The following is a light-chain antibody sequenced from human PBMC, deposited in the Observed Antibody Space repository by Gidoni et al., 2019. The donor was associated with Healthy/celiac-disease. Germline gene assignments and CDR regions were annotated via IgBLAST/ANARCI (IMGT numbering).Light chain of an antibody. J-gene: IGKJ1*01. Sequence: DIQLTQSPSSLSASVGDRVTITCRASQSISSYLNWYQQKPGKAPKLLFYAASSLQSAVPSRFSGSGSGTDFTLTISSLQPEDFATYYCQQSYNTWWTFGQGTKVEIK. V-gene: IGKV1-39*01. CDR1: QSISSY. CDR2: AAS. CDR3: QQSYNTWWT.